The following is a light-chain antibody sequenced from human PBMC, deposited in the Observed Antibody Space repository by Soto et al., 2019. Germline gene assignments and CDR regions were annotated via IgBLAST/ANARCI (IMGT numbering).Light chain of an antibody. V-gene: IGLV2-23*02. CDR2: EVN. CDR3: CSFTSSNTHV. J-gene: IGLJ1*01. Sequence: QSVLTQPASVSGSPGQSITISCTGTNSDFGNYNLVSWYQQHPGKVPKLILFEVNKRPSGVSGRFSGSKSGNTASLTISGLQAEDEADYYCCSFTSSNTHVFGTGTKVTVL. CDR1: NSDFGNYNL.